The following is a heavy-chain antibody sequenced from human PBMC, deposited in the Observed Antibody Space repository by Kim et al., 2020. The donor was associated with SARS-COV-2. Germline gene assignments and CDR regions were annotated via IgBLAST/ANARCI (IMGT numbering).Heavy chain of an antibody. CDR3: VRGDDFSDLYFYYGMDI. V-gene: IGHV3-13*04. CDR2: IGTAGDS. Sequence: GGSLRLSCATSGFTFSKYDMHWARQAPGKGLEWVSGIGTAGDSYYTDSVKGRFTISRENASNSLFLQMNSLSVGDTAVYYCVRGDDFSDLYFYYGMDIWGQGTTVTVSS. D-gene: IGHD4-17*01. CDR1: GFTFSKYD. J-gene: IGHJ6*02.